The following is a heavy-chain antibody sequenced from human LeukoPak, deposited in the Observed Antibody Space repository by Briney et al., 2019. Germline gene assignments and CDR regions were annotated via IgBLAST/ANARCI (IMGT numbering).Heavy chain of an antibody. CDR1: GFTFNNYA. CDR3: AKDPASVGGRHDWLLDS. V-gene: IGHV3-23*01. Sequence: GGSLRLSCAASGFTFNNYAMNWVRQAPGKGLEWVSTIGFGDDSAYYADSVKGRFTISRDNSKNTLYLQMNYLRAEDTAVYYCAKDPASVGGRHDWLLDSWGQGTLVTVSS. D-gene: IGHD3-9*01. CDR2: IGFGDDSA. J-gene: IGHJ5*02.